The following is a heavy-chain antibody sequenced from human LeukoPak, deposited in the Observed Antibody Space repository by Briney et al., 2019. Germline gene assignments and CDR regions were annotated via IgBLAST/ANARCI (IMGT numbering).Heavy chain of an antibody. CDR3: ASRRITMVRGVITIFDY. CDR2: IYSGGST. CDR1: GFTVSSNY. Sequence: GGSLRLSCAASGFTVSSNYMSWGREAPGKGLERGSVIYSGGSTYYADSVKGRFTISRDNSKNTLYLQMNSLRAEDTAVYYCASRRITMVRGVITIFDYWGQGTLVTVSS. D-gene: IGHD3-10*01. J-gene: IGHJ4*02. V-gene: IGHV3-53*01.